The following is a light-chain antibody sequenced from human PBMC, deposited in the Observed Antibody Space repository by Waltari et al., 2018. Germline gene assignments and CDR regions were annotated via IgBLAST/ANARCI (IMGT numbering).Light chain of an antibody. CDR2: KDS. V-gene: IGLV3-25*03. J-gene: IGLJ3*02. CDR3: QSADSSGTHRV. Sequence: SYELTQPPSVSVSPGQTARITCSGDALPKQYAYWYQQKPGQAPVLVIYKDSERHSGIPERFSGSSSGTTVTLTISGVQAEDEADYYCQSADSSGTHRVFGGGTKLTVL. CDR1: ALPKQY.